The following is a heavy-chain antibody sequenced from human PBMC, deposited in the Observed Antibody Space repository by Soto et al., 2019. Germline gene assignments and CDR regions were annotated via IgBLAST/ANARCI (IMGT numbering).Heavy chain of an antibody. Sequence: EVQLVESGGGWVQPGGSLRLSCAASGFTFSSYSMNWVRQAPGKGLEWVSYISSSSSTIYYADSVKGRFTISRDNAKNSLYLQMNSLRDEDTAVYYCARGLYYYDSSGYWGYWGQGTLVTVSS. V-gene: IGHV3-48*02. CDR3: ARGLYYYDSSGYWGY. CDR1: GFTFSSYS. CDR2: ISSSSSTI. J-gene: IGHJ4*02. D-gene: IGHD3-22*01.